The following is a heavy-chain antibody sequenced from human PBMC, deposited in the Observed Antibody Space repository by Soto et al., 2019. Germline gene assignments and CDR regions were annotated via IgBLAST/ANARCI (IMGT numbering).Heavy chain of an antibody. Sequence: GASLKISCKGSGYSFTSYLIGWVRQMPGKGLEWMGIIYLGDSDTRYSPSFQGQVTISADKSISTAYLQWSSLKASDTAMYYCARHHSGDSGYDSAIAYCGGDCRRGGMDVWGQGTTVTVSS. J-gene: IGHJ6*02. CDR1: GYSFTSYL. V-gene: IGHV5-51*01. D-gene: IGHD2-21*02. CDR3: ARHHSGDSGYDSAIAYCGGDCRRGGMDV. CDR2: IYLGDSDT.